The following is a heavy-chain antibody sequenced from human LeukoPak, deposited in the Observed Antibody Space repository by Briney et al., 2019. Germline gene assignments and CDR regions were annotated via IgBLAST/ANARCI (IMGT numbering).Heavy chain of an antibody. CDR2: INAGNGKT. CDR1: GYSFTNYA. J-gene: IGHJ4*02. V-gene: IGHV1-3*01. CDR3: ARAIWTSTVTTYYLDY. D-gene: IGHD4-17*01. Sequence: ASVKVSCKASGYSFTNYAIHWVRQAPGQRLEWMGWINAGNGKTKYSQKFQGRVTITRDTPATTAYMELSSLRSEDTAMYYCARAIWTSTVTTYYLDYWGQGTLVTVSS.